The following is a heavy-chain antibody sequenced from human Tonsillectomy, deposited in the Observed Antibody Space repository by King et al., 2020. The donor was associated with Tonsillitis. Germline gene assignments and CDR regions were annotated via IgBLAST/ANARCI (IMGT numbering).Heavy chain of an antibody. CDR1: GGSISSYY. J-gene: IGHJ3*02. V-gene: IGHV4-59*01. CDR3: ASPYYDSSGYASDAFDI. CDR2: IYYSGST. Sequence: QVQLQESGPGLVKPSETLSLTCTVSGGSISSYYWSWIRQPPGKGLEWIGYIYYSGSTNYNPSLKSRVTISVDTSKNQFSLKLSSVTAADTAVYYCASPYYDSSGYASDAFDIWGQGTMVTVSS. D-gene: IGHD3-22*01.